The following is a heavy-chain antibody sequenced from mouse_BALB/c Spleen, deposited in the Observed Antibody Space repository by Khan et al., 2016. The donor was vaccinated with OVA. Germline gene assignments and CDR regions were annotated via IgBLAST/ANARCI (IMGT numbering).Heavy chain of an antibody. Sequence: VQLQQSGADLVKSGATVKLSCTASGLNIKAYYMHWLKQSPEQGLEWVASIYYPKGNTKYDPKFQGKATITADTSSNTTYLQLSSLTSEDTAVYYCARMARKWGQGTTLTVSS. V-gene: IGHV14-3*02. CDR1: GLNIKAYY. J-gene: IGHJ2*01. CDR3: ARMARK. CDR2: IYYPKGNT.